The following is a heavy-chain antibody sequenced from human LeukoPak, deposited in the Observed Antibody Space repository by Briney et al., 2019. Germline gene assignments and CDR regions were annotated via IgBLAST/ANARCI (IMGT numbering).Heavy chain of an antibody. V-gene: IGHV5-51*01. J-gene: IGHJ4*02. Sequence: GESLKIFCKGSGYSFTSYWIGWVRQMPGKALEWLGLFYHGYSDTRYSPSFQGQVTISADKSISTAYLQWSSLKASDTAMYYCARITGYCSSTSCSYYFDYWGQGTLVTVSS. CDR3: ARITGYCSSTSCSYYFDY. CDR1: GYSFTSYW. CDR2: FYHGYSDT. D-gene: IGHD2-2*03.